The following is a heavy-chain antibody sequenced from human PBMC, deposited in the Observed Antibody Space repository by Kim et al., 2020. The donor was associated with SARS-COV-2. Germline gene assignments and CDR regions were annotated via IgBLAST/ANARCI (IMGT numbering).Heavy chain of an antibody. J-gene: IGHJ4*02. D-gene: IGHD5-18*01. CDR3: ARGRGYSRYYFDY. CDR1: GGSISSYY. V-gene: IGHV4-59*01. Sequence: SETLSLTCTVSGGSISSYYWSWIRQPPGKGLEWIGYIYYSGSTNYNPSLKSRVTISVDTSKNQFSLKLSSVTAADTAVYYCARGRGYSRYYFDYWGQGTLVTVSS. CDR2: IYYSGST.